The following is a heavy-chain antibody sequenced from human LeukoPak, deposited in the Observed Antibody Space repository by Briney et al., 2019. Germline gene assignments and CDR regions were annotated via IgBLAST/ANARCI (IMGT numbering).Heavy chain of an antibody. Sequence: PGRSLRLSCAASGFTFSSYGMHWVRHAPAKGLEWVAVISYDGSNKYYADSVKGRFTISRDNSKNTLYLQMNSLRAEDTAVYYCAKDGTVVVPAATLYYYYYGMDVWGQGTTVTVSS. D-gene: IGHD2-2*01. CDR1: GFTFSSYG. CDR2: ISYDGSNK. V-gene: IGHV3-30*18. CDR3: AKDGTVVVPAATLYYYYYGMDV. J-gene: IGHJ6*02.